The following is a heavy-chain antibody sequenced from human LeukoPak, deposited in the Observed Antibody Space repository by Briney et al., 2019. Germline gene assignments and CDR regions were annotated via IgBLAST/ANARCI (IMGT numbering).Heavy chain of an antibody. CDR2: ISGSGGST. D-gene: IGHD4-17*01. V-gene: IGHV3-23*01. CDR1: GFTFSSYA. Sequence: PGGSLRLSCAASGFTFSSYAVSWVRQAPGKGLEWVSAISGSGGSTYYADSVKGRFTISRDNSKNTLYLQMNSLRAEDTAVYYCAKGDYGDYVPIDYWGQGTLVTVSS. CDR3: AKGDYGDYVPIDY. J-gene: IGHJ4*02.